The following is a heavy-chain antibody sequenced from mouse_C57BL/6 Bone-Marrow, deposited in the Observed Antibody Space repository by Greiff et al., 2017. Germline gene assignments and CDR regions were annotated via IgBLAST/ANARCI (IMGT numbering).Heavy chain of an antibody. D-gene: IGHD2-3*01. CDR2: ISYDGSN. V-gene: IGHV3-6*01. J-gene: IGHJ1*03. Sequence: DVQLVESGPGLVKPSQSLSLTCSVTGYSITSCYYWNWIRPFPGNKLEWMGYISYDGSNNYNPSLKNRISITRDTSKNPFFLKLNSVTTEDTATYYCAREWLLSYWYFDVWGTGTTVTVSS. CDR1: GYSITSCYY. CDR3: AREWLLSYWYFDV.